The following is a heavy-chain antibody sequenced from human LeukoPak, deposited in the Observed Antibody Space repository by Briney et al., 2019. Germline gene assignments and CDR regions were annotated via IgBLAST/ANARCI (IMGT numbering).Heavy chain of an antibody. CDR2: IIPIFGTA. CDR1: GGTFSSYA. CDR3: ARDSGFQVEPAAGGDYYYTSMAV. V-gene: IGHV1-69*05. D-gene: IGHD2-2*01. Sequence: EASVKVSCKASGGTFSSYAISWVRQAPGQGLEWMGGIIPIFGTANYAQKFQGRVTITTDESTSAAYMELSSLRSEDTAVYYCARDSGFQVEPAAGGDYYYTSMAVWGKGPTVTASS. J-gene: IGHJ6*03.